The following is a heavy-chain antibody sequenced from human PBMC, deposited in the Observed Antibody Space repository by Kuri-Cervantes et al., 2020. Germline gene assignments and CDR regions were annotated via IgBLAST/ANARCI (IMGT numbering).Heavy chain of an antibody. Sequence: LRLSCTVSGASISSSSYYWGWIRQPPGKGLEWIGYMYHSGSTYYNPSLKSRVTVSVDRSKNQFSLKLSSVTAADTAVYYCARSYYDILTGYYNDAFDMWGQGTMVTVSS. D-gene: IGHD3-9*01. CDR2: MYHSGST. V-gene: IGHV4-30-2*01. CDR3: ARSYYDILTGYYNDAFDM. J-gene: IGHJ3*02. CDR1: GASISSSSYY.